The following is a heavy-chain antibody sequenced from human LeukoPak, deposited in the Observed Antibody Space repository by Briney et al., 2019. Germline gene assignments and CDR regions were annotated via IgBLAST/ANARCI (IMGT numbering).Heavy chain of an antibody. V-gene: IGHV1-69*13. J-gene: IGHJ4*02. CDR3: ARGGIAAAGNFDY. CDR1: GGTFSSYA. Sequence: GASVKVSCKASGGTFSSYAISWVRQAPGQGLEWMGGIIPIFGTANYAQKFQGRVTITADESTSTAYMGLSSLRSEDTAVYYCARGGIAAAGNFDYWGQGTLVTVSS. CDR2: IIPIFGTA. D-gene: IGHD6-13*01.